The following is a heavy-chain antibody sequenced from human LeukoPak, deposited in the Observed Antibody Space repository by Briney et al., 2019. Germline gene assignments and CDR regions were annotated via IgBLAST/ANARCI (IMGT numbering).Heavy chain of an antibody. D-gene: IGHD6-19*01. CDR3: AKGTSSGWYYFDY. CDR1: GYSISSGYF. V-gene: IGHV4-38-2*02. J-gene: IGHJ4*02. Sequence: SETLSLTCTVSGYSISSGYFWGWIRQPPGKGLEWIAIIHSGESPYYSPSLESRVTMAIDTSKNQLSLKLNSVTAADTAVYYCAKGTSSGWYYFDYWGQGTLVTVSS. CDR2: IHSGESP.